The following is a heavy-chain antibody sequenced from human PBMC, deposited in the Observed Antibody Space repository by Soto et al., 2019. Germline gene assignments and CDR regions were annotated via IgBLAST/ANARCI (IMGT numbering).Heavy chain of an antibody. CDR1: GFTFSSYA. D-gene: IGHD4-17*01. Sequence: DVQLLESGGGLVSPGGSLRLSCAASGFTFSSYAMSWVRQATGKGLEWVSAISGNGGGTYYADSVKGRFTNSRDNSKNMMFLQMNSMRAEDTAVYYCAKDRRAVSTVTRADSWGLGTLVTVSS. V-gene: IGHV3-23*01. J-gene: IGHJ4*02. CDR2: ISGNGGGT. CDR3: AKDRRAVSTVTRADS.